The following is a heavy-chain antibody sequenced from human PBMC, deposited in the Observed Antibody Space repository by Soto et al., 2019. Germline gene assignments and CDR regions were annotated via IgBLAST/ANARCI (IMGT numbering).Heavy chain of an antibody. CDR1: GYTFTSYG. Sequence: ASVKVSCKASGYTFTSYGISWVRQAPGQGLEWMGGISAYNGSTNYAQKLQGRVTMTTNTSTSTAYMELRSLRSDDTAVYYCAREGYDYVCGSYRSEYLDYWGQGTLVTVSS. CDR2: ISAYNGST. V-gene: IGHV1-18*01. D-gene: IGHD3-16*02. CDR3: AREGYDYVCGSYRSEYLDY. J-gene: IGHJ4*02.